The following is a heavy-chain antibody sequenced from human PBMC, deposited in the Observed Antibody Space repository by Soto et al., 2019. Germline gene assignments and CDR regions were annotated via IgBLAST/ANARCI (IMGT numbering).Heavy chain of an antibody. V-gene: IGHV4-4*02. CDR1: GDSISSRNW. CDR2: IHHRVST. Sequence: QVQLQESGPGLVKPSETLSLTCAVSGDSISSRNWWSWVRQTPGKGLEYIGEIHHRVSTNYNPTLKSRVTRSVDKSKNPFSLNLNSVTAADTAIYYCARRKLEMMYVGWFDPWGQGTLVTVSS. D-gene: IGHD2-8*01. CDR3: ARRKLEMMYVGWFDP. J-gene: IGHJ5*02.